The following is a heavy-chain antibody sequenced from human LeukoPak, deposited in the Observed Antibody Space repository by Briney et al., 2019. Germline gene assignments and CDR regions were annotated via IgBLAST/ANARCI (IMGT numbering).Heavy chain of an antibody. V-gene: IGHV1-8*01. Sequence: ASVKVSCKASGYTFTSYDINWVRQATGQGLEWMGWMNPNSGNTGYAQKFQGRVTMTRNTSISTAYMELSSLRSEDTAVYYCARVATINDYYYYYGMDVWGQGTTVTASS. D-gene: IGHD5-12*01. CDR2: MNPNSGNT. CDR3: ARVATINDYYYYYGMDV. J-gene: IGHJ6*02. CDR1: GYTFTSYD.